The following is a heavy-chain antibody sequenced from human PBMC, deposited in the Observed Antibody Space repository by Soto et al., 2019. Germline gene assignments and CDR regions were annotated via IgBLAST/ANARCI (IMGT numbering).Heavy chain of an antibody. J-gene: IGHJ4*02. CDR3: AHNRIFGDYMYYFDS. V-gene: IGHV2-5*02. D-gene: IGHD4-17*01. Sequence: QITLKESGPTLVQPTQTLTLTCTFSGFSLSTSRVDVGWIRQPPGKALEWLALIYWDDDKRYSPSLKTRLTIAQHTSKNQVVLTTTNIDPVDTATYYYAHNRIFGDYMYYFDSLGQGTLVTVSS. CDR1: GFSLSTSRVD. CDR2: IYWDDDK.